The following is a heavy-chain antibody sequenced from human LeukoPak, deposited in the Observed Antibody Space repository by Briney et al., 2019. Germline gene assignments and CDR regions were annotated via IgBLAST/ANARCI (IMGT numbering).Heavy chain of an antibody. CDR2: ISYDGSNK. J-gene: IGHJ6*02. Sequence: GGSLRLSCAASGFTFSSYGMHWVRQAPGKGLEWVAVISYDGSNKYYADSVRGRFTISRDTSKNTLYLQMSSLRAEGTAVYYCAKTISGAYYYDMDVWGQGTTVTVSS. CDR1: GFTFSSYG. CDR3: AKTISGAYYYDMDV. V-gene: IGHV3-30*18. D-gene: IGHD3-10*01.